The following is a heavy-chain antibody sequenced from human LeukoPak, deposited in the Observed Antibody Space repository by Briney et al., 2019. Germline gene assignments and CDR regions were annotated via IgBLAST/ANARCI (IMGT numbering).Heavy chain of an antibody. J-gene: IGHJ4*02. CDR3: ATEGLELRVPFDY. V-gene: IGHV1-24*01. CDR1: GYTLNEIS. CDR2: FDIEGGKH. D-gene: IGHD1-7*01. Sequence: GASVKVSCKVSGYTLNEISMHWVRQVPGKGLEWMGGFDIEGGKHIHAQKFQGRITMTEDTSTDTAYMEVNSLRSDDTAVYYCATEGLELRVPFDYWGQGTLVTVSS.